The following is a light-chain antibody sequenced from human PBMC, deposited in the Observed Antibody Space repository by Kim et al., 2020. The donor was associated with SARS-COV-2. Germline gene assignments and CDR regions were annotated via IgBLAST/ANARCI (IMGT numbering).Light chain of an antibody. CDR2: GAS. J-gene: IGKJ1*01. CDR3: QQRGNWPPWT. V-gene: IGKV3-11*01. CDR1: ETVNSF. Sequence: EIVLTQSPATLSLSPGEKATLSCRASETVNSFLAWYQHKPGQAPRLLIYGASNRATGIPARFSGSGSGTDFTLTISSLEPEDFAVYYCQQRGNWPPWTFGQGTKLEI.